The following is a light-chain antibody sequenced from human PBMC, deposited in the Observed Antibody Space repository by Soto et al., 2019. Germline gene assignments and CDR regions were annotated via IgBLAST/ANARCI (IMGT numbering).Light chain of an antibody. CDR1: QDIRNY. J-gene: IGKJ4*01. Sequence: DIQMTQSPSSLSASVGNRVIITCRASQDIRNYLAWYQQKPGKVPKLLIYGASTLQSGVPSRFSGSGSGTDFTLTISRLQPEDVASYYCQKHNSAPLFGGGTKVEIK. CDR3: QKHNSAPL. V-gene: IGKV1-27*01. CDR2: GAS.